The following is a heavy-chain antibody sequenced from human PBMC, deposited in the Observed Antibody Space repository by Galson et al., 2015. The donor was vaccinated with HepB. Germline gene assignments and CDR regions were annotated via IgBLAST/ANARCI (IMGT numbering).Heavy chain of an antibody. V-gene: IGHV6-1*01. CDR1: GDSVSSNSAA. D-gene: IGHD5-18*01. Sequence: CAISGDSVSSNSAAWNWIRQSPSRGLEWLGRTYYRSKWYNDYAESVKSRININPDTSENQFSLQLNSVTPEDTAVYYCARDSGPQDVDTAMVKFDYWGQGSL. J-gene: IGHJ4*02. CDR2: TYYRSKWYN. CDR3: ARDSGPQDVDTAMVKFDY.